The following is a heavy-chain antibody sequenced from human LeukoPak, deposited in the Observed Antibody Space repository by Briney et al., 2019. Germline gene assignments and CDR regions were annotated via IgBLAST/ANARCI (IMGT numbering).Heavy chain of an antibody. D-gene: IGHD3-22*01. CDR3: ARAPGSAYSSYYFDF. Sequence: SETLSLTCAVYGGSFSGYYWSWIRQPPGKGLEWIGEINHSGSTNYNPSLKSRVTISVDTSKNQFSLKLSSVTAADTAVYYCARAPGSAYSSYYFDFWGQGTLVTVSS. CDR2: INHSGST. CDR1: GGSFSGYY. V-gene: IGHV4-34*01. J-gene: IGHJ4*02.